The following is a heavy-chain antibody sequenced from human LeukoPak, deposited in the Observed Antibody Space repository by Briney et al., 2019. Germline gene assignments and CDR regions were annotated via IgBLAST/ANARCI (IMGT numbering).Heavy chain of an antibody. CDR2: IYSTGST. CDR1: GGSISSYY. V-gene: IGHV4-4*07. CDR3: ARQIASAGTAGFDF. D-gene: IGHD6-13*01. J-gene: IGHJ4*02. Sequence: PSETLSLTCTVSGGSISSYYWSGIRQPAGKGLEWIGRIYSTGSTNYNPSLKSRVTMSVDTSKNQFSLRLRSVTAADTAVYYCARQIASAGTAGFDFWGQGALVTVSS.